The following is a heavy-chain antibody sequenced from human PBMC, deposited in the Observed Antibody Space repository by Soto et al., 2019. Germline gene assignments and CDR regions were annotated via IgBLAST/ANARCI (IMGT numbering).Heavy chain of an antibody. CDR1: GGSISSGGYY. Sequence: KTSETLSLTCTVSGGSISSGGYYWSWIRQHPGKGLEWIGYIYYSGSTYYNPSLKSRVTISVDTSKNQFSLKLSSVTAADTAVYYCARSGWELRGAFDIWGQGTMVTVSS. D-gene: IGHD1-26*01. V-gene: IGHV4-31*03. CDR3: ARSGWELRGAFDI. J-gene: IGHJ3*02. CDR2: IYYSGST.